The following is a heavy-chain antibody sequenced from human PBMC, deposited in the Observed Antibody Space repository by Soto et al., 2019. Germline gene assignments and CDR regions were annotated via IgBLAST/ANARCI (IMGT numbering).Heavy chain of an antibody. CDR1: GFSFDDYA. V-gene: IGHV3-9*01. CDR3: AKDKTGYSSGWHAFDI. D-gene: IGHD6-19*01. J-gene: IGHJ3*02. Sequence: EVQLVGSGGGLVQPRRSLRISCAASGFSFDDYAMHWVRQAPGKGLECVSGISWNSGSIGYADSVKGRFTISRDNAKNSLYLQMNSLRAEDTALYYCAKDKTGYSSGWHAFDIWGQGTMVTVSS. CDR2: ISWNSGSI.